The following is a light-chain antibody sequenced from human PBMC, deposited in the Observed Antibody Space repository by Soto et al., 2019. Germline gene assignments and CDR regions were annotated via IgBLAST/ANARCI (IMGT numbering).Light chain of an antibody. CDR2: GIS. J-gene: IGKJ1*01. V-gene: IGKV3-20*01. Sequence: IVLTQSPGTLSLSPGERATLFCRASQSVTSNYFAWYQQKPGQAPRLLIYGISDRATGIPDRFSGSGSGTDFTLTISRLEPEDFAVYYCEQYGSSHRTFGQGTTVEIQ. CDR1: QSVTSNY. CDR3: EQYGSSHRT.